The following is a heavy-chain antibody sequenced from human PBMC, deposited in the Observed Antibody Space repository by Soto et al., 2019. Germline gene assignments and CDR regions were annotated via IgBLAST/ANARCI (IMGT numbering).Heavy chain of an antibody. Sequence: EVQLVESGGALVQPGGSLRLSCAASGFTFSSYSMNWVRQAPGKGREWVSYISSGSATIYYADSVKGRFTISRDNAKNSLYLQMNSLRDEDTAVYYCTRDSASYSSSSGSYWYFDLWGRGTLVSVSS. D-gene: IGHD6-6*01. V-gene: IGHV3-48*02. J-gene: IGHJ2*01. CDR2: ISSGSATI. CDR3: TRDSASYSSSSGSYWYFDL. CDR1: GFTFSSYS.